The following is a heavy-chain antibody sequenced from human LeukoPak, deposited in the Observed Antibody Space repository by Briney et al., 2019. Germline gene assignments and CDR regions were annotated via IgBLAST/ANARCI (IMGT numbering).Heavy chain of an antibody. V-gene: IGHV3-23*01. CDR3: AKEPNWFDP. Sequence: GGSLRLSCAASGFTFSSFAMNWVRQAPGKGLEWVSIVSGSGDTTHYTDSVKGRFTVSRDNSKNTLYLQMNSLRAEDTAIYYCAKEPNWFDPWGQGTLVTVSS. CDR2: VSGSGDTT. CDR1: GFTFSSFA. D-gene: IGHD2-8*01. J-gene: IGHJ5*02.